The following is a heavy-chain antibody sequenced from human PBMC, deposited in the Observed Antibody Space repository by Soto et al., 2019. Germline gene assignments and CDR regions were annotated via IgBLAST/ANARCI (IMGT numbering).Heavy chain of an antibody. V-gene: IGHV4-59*11. CDR3: VRANYFDF. Sequence: QVQLQESGPGLVKPSETLSLTCTVSGGSIKPHYWSWFRQPPGKGLEWIGSIYYRGSANNNPSLKSRLTISVDTSKNQLSLKLSSVSAADTAIYYCVRANYFDFWGQGTLVTVPS. CDR2: IYYRGSA. J-gene: IGHJ4*02. CDR1: GGSIKPHY.